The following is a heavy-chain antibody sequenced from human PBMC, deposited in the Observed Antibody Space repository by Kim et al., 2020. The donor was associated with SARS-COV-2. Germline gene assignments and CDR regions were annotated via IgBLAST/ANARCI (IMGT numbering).Heavy chain of an antibody. CDR1: RYTFTDYY. CDR3: ARGSRVIATADSAASEY. V-gene: IGHV1-2*02. CDR2: INPNRGGT. Sequence: ASVKVSCKASRYTFTDYYIHWVRQAPGQGLEWMGWINPNRGGTEFAQNFKGRVTMTRDTSISTAYMELTSLTSDDTASYDWARGSRVIATADSAASEYWGQGALVTVSS. D-gene: IGHD6-13*01. J-gene: IGHJ4*02.